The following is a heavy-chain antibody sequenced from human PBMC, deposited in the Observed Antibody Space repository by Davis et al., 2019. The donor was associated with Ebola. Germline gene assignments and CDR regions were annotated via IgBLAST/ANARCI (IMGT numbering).Heavy chain of an antibody. Sequence: AASVKVSCKASGYTFSGFYLYWVRQAPGQGLEWVGRIKPNTGDTDYAQKFQGRVTMTRDTSITTAYMELTRLTSDDTAVYYCARVSGPATIFPVGDALDTWGQGTMVTVSS. D-gene: IGHD3-10*02. J-gene: IGHJ3*02. V-gene: IGHV1-2*06. CDR1: GYTFSGFY. CDR2: IKPNTGDT. CDR3: ARVSGPATIFPVGDALDT.